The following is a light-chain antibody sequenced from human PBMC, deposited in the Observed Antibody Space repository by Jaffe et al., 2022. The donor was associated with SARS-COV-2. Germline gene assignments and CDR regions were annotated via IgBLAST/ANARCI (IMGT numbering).Light chain of an antibody. CDR2: GAS. CDR3: QQYDEWPIT. CDR1: QSISSN. J-gene: IGKJ5*01. Sequence: EIVMTQSPVTLSVSPGERATLSCRASQSISSNLAWYQQKPGQAPRLLIYGASTRATGVPDRFSGSGSGTEFTLTISSLRSEDFALYYCQQYDEWPITFGQGTRLDIK. V-gene: IGKV3-15*01.